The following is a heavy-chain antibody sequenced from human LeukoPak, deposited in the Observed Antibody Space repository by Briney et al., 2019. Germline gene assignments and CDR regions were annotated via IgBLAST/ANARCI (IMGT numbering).Heavy chain of an antibody. Sequence: SVKVSCKASGGAFSSYAISWVRQAPGQGLEWMGRIIPIFGTANYAQKFQGRVTITTDESTSTAYMELSSLRSEDTAVYYCAVCIAVAPTKNAFDIWGQGTMVTVSS. D-gene: IGHD6-19*01. CDR3: AVCIAVAPTKNAFDI. J-gene: IGHJ3*02. CDR2: IIPIFGTA. CDR1: GGAFSSYA. V-gene: IGHV1-69*05.